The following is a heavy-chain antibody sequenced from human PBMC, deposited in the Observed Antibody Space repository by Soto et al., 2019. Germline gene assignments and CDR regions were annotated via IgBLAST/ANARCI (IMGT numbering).Heavy chain of an antibody. D-gene: IGHD3-16*01. Sequence: DVQLVESGGGLVQPGRSLRLSCAASGFTFDDYAMHWVRQAPGKGLEWVSGISWNSGSIGYADSVKGRFTISRDNAKNSLYLQMNSLRAEDTALYYCAKDVLMITFGGVAGYFDYWGQGTLVTVSS. V-gene: IGHV3-9*01. CDR1: GFTFDDYA. CDR2: ISWNSGSI. J-gene: IGHJ4*02. CDR3: AKDVLMITFGGVAGYFDY.